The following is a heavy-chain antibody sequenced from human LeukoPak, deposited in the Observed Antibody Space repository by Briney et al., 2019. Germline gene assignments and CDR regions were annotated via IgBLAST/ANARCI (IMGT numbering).Heavy chain of an antibody. Sequence: ASVKVSCKASGYTFTGYYMHWVRQAPGQGLEWMGRINPNSGGTNYAQKFQGRVTMTRDMSISTAYMELSRLRSDDTAVYYCARAPLYYGDQNNWFDPWGQGTLVTVSS. V-gene: IGHV1-2*06. D-gene: IGHD4-17*01. CDR1: GYTFTGYY. J-gene: IGHJ5*02. CDR2: INPNSGGT. CDR3: ARAPLYYGDQNNWFDP.